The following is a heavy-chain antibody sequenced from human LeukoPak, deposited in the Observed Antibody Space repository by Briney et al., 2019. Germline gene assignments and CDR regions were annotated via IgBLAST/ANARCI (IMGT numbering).Heavy chain of an antibody. D-gene: IGHD4-17*01. Sequence: ASVKVSCKASGYTFTSYGISWVQQAPGQGLEWMGWISAYNGNTNYAQKLQGRVTMTTDTSTSTAYMELRSLRSDDTAVYYCARATHDYGDYDYYYYYMDVWGKGTTVTVSS. CDR1: GYTFTSYG. J-gene: IGHJ6*03. CDR3: ARATHDYGDYDYYYYYMDV. CDR2: ISAYNGNT. V-gene: IGHV1-18*01.